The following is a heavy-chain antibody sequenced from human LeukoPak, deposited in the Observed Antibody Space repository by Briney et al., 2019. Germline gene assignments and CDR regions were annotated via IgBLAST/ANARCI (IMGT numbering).Heavy chain of an antibody. CDR3: ARVAYGDYYRLFDY. CDR1: GFTFSSYS. J-gene: IGHJ4*02. D-gene: IGHD4-17*01. Sequence: GGSLRLSCAASGFTFSSYSMNWVRQAPGKGLEWVSYISSSSSTIYYADSVKGRFTISRDNAKNSLYLQMNSLRAEDTAVYYCARVAYGDYYRLFDYWGQGTLVTVSS. V-gene: IGHV3-48*04. CDR2: ISSSSSTI.